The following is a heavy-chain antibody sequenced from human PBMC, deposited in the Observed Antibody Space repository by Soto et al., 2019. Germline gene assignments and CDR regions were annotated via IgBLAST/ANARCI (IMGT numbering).Heavy chain of an antibody. CDR3: ARDVTSSHKCFDL. V-gene: IGHV4-31*02. Sequence: QVQLQESGPGLVKPSQTLSLTCTVSGGSLQSGGYYWHWIRQHPGRGLEWIGYIYYTGRTYYNPSLESRVTFSVYTSKHQLCLKLSSVTAADTAVYYCARDVTSSHKCFDLWGHGTLVTVSS. CDR2: IYYTGRT. CDR1: GGSLQSGGYY. J-gene: IGHJ5*02. D-gene: IGHD6-13*01.